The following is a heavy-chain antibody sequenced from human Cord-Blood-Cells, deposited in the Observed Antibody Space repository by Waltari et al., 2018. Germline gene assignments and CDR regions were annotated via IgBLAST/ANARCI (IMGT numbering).Heavy chain of an antibody. CDR2: IYYSGST. J-gene: IGHJ6*02. CDR1: GGSISSSSYY. D-gene: IGHD3-22*01. CDR3: ARIPYLSSGYYYYYYYGMDV. Sequence: QLQLQESGPGLVKPSETLSLTCTVSGGSISSSSYYWGWIRQPPGKGLEWIGSIYYSGSTYYNPSLKRRVTISVDTSKNQFALKLSSVTAAETAVYYCARIPYLSSGYYYYYYYGMDVWGQGTTVTVSS. V-gene: IGHV4-39*01.